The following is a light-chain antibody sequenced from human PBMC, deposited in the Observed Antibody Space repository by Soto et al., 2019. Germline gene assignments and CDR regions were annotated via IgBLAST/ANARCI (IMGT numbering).Light chain of an antibody. CDR1: QDIGRR. V-gene: IGKV1-12*01. J-gene: IGKJ1*01. CDR3: LQVYSFPRT. Sequence: DIQMTHSPSSVSASIEDRVTITCRPSQDIGRRLAWFQQKPGKAPKYLIQAASSLQGGVQSTFSGSGSGTDFTLTINTLHPEDVSTYYCLQVYSFPRTFGQGTKVDSK. CDR2: AAS.